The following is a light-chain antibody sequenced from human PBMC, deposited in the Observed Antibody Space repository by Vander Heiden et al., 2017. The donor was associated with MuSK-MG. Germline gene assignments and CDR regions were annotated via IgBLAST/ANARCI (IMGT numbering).Light chain of an antibody. CDR1: QSVSSY. Sequence: EIVLTQSPATLSSSPGERATLSCRASQSVSSYLAWYQQKPGQAPRLLIYDASNRATGIPARFSGSGSGTDFTLTISSLEPEDFAVYYCQQRSNWQTFGPGTKVDIK. V-gene: IGKV3-11*01. CDR3: QQRSNWQT. CDR2: DAS. J-gene: IGKJ3*01.